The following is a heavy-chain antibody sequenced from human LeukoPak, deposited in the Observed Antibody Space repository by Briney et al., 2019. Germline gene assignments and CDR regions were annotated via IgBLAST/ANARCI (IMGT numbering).Heavy chain of an antibody. CDR1: GGSISSGGYY. CDR2: IYYSGST. V-gene: IGHV4-61*08. Sequence: PSETLSLTCTVSGGSISSGGYYWSWIRQHPGKGLEWIGYIYYSGSTNYNPSLRSRVTISVDTSKNQFSLKLSSVTAADTAVYYCAREGVGATHWGQGTLVTVSS. J-gene: IGHJ4*02. D-gene: IGHD1-26*01. CDR3: AREGVGATH.